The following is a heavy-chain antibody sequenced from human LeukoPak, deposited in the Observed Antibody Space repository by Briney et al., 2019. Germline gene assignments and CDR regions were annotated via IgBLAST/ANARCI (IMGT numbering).Heavy chain of an antibody. J-gene: IGHJ6*03. CDR1: GGTFSSYA. V-gene: IGHV1-69*13. CDR3: ARKGALWFGELFHYMDV. Sequence: SVKVSCKASGGTFSSYAISWVRQAPGQGLEWMGGIIPIFGTANYAQKFQGRVTITSDESTSTAYMELSSLRSEDTAVYYCARKGALWFGELFHYMDVWGKGTTVTVSS. CDR2: IIPIFGTA. D-gene: IGHD3-10*01.